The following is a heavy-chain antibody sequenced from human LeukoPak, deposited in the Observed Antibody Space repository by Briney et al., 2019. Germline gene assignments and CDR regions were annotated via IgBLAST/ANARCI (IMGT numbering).Heavy chain of an antibody. CDR2: ISGSGGST. J-gene: IGHJ3*02. Sequence: PGASLRLSCAASGFTFSSYAMSWVRQAPGKGLEWVSAISGSGGSTYYAGSVKGRFTISRDNSKNTLYLQMNSLRAEDTAVNYCANGYCSGGSCYSNPEEAFDIWGQGTMVTVSS. CDR1: GFTFSSYA. CDR3: ANGYCSGGSCYSNPEEAFDI. V-gene: IGHV3-23*01. D-gene: IGHD2-15*01.